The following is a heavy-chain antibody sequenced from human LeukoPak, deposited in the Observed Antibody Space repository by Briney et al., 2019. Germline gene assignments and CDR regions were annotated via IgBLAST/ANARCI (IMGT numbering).Heavy chain of an antibody. CDR3: ARVGRSRGSLPNSYYYMDV. J-gene: IGHJ6*03. V-gene: IGHV1-69*05. CDR2: IIPIFRST. CDR1: GDIFNSYS. Sequence: SVKVSCNASGDIFNSYSVSWVRQAPGQGLEWMGGIIPIFRSTNYAQKFQGRVTITTDQSTRTAYMELNSLSSDDTAVYYCARVGRSRGSLPNSYYYMDVWGKGTTVTVSS. D-gene: IGHD1-26*01.